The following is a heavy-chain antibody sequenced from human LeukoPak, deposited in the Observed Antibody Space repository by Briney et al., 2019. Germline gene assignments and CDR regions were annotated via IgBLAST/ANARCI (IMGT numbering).Heavy chain of an antibody. CDR3: ARVIDRGVYYYYYGMDV. Sequence: SETLSLTCAVSGYSISSGYYWGWIRQPAGKGLEWIGRIYTSGSTNYNPSLKSRVTMSVDTSKNQFSLKLSSVTAADTAVYYCARVIDRGVYYYYYGMDVWGQGTTVTVSS. CDR1: GYSISSGYY. D-gene: IGHD1-14*01. V-gene: IGHV4-4*07. J-gene: IGHJ6*02. CDR2: IYTSGST.